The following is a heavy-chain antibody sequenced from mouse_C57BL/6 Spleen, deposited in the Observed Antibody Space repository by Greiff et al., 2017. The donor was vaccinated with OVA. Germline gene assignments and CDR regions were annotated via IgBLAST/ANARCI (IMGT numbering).Heavy chain of an antibody. CDR3: ARGTLTDYAMDY. V-gene: IGHV1-55*01. J-gene: IGHJ4*01. CDR1: GYTFTSYW. CDR2: IYPGSGST. D-gene: IGHD4-1*01. Sequence: QVQLQQSGAELVKPGASVKMSCKASGYTFTSYWITWVKQRPGQGLEWIGDIYPGSGSTNYNEKFKSKATLTVDTSSSTAYMQLSSLTSEDSAVYYCARGTLTDYAMDYWGQGTSVTVSS.